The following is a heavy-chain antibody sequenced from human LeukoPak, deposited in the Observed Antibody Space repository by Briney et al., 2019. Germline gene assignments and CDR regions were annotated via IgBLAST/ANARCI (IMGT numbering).Heavy chain of an antibody. D-gene: IGHD2-15*01. J-gene: IGHJ4*02. CDR1: GFTFSSYG. Sequence: GGSLRLSCAASGFTFSSYGMHWVRQAPGKGLEWVAVIWYDGSNKYYADSVKGRFTISRDNSKNTLYLQMNSLRAEDTAVYYCARDRLGDCSGGSCYSDYWGQGTLVTVSS. CDR2: IWYDGSNK. CDR3: ARDRLGDCSGGSCYSDY. V-gene: IGHV3-33*01.